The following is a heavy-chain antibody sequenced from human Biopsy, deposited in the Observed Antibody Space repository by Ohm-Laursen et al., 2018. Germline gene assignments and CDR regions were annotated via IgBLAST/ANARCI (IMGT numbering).Heavy chain of an antibody. J-gene: IGHJ5*02. Sequence: ALVKVSCNASGYTFTSYEINWVRQATGQGLEWMGWMNPDSGNTGYAQNFQGRVTMTRNTSISTAYMELSSLKSEDTAVYFCARADPPLFYYGSGSSNWFDPWGQGTLATVSS. V-gene: IGHV1-8*01. D-gene: IGHD3-10*01. CDR3: ARADPPLFYYGSGSSNWFDP. CDR1: GYTFTSYE. CDR2: MNPDSGNT.